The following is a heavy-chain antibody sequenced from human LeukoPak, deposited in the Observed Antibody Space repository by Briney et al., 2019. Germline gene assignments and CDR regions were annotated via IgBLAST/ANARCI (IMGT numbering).Heavy chain of an antibody. V-gene: IGHV1-3*01. Sequence: ASVKVSCKASGYTFTSYAMHWVRQAPGQRLEWMGWINAGNGNTKYSQKFQGRVTITRDTSASTAYMELSSLRSEDTAVYYCARGYCSSTSCYSSYFDYWGQGTLVTVSS. J-gene: IGHJ4*02. CDR1: GYTFTSYA. CDR3: ARGYCSSTSCYSSYFDY. CDR2: INAGNGNT. D-gene: IGHD2-2*01.